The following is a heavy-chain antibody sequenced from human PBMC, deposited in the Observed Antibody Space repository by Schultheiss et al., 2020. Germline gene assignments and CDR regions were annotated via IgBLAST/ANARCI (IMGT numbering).Heavy chain of an antibody. CDR1: GGSISSYY. Sequence: SETLSLTCTVSGGSISSYYWSWIRQPPGKGLEWIGEINHSGSTNYNPSLKSRVTISVDKSKNQFSLKLTSVTAADTAVYYCASRLGYCSGGSCYSGMDVWGQGTTVTVSS. D-gene: IGHD2-15*01. CDR2: INHSGST. V-gene: IGHV4-34*01. J-gene: IGHJ6*02. CDR3: ASRLGYCSGGSCYSGMDV.